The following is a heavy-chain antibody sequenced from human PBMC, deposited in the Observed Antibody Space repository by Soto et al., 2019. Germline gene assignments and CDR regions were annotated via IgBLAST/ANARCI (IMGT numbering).Heavy chain of an antibody. CDR2: IIPIFGTA. D-gene: IGHD4-17*01. CDR3: ARDSDGGDDYGDHSAFDI. Sequence: QVQLVQSGAEVKKPGSSVKVSCKASGGTFSSYAISWVRQAPGQGLEWMGGIIPIFGTANYAQKFQGRVTITADESTSTAYMELSSLRSEDTAVYYCARDSDGGDDYGDHSAFDIWGQGTMVTVSS. V-gene: IGHV1-69*01. J-gene: IGHJ3*02. CDR1: GGTFSSYA.